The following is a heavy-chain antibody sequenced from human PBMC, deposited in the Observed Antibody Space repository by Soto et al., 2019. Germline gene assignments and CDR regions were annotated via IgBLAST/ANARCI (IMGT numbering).Heavy chain of an antibody. D-gene: IGHD2-15*01. CDR1: GGSFSGYY. Sequence: SETLSLTCAVYGGSFSGYYWSWIRQPPGKGLEWIGEINHSGSTNYNPSLKSRVTISVDTSKNQFSLKLSSVTAADTAVYYCARDRYCSGGSCYSGLQFVDYWGQGTLVTVSS. CDR3: ARDRYCSGGSCYSGLQFVDY. CDR2: INHSGST. J-gene: IGHJ4*02. V-gene: IGHV4-34*01.